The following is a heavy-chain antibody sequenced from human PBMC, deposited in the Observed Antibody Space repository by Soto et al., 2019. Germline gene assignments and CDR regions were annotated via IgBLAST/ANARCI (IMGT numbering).Heavy chain of an antibody. CDR2: ISSSSSYI. J-gene: IGHJ4*02. Sequence: GGSLRLSCAASGFTFSSYAMSWVRQAPGKGLEWVSSISSSSSYIYYAASVKGRFTISRDNAKNSLYLQMNSLRAEDTAVYYCAKGPGYYDSSGYFEPYYFDYWGQGTLVTVSS. CDR1: GFTFSSYA. CDR3: AKGPGYYDSSGYFEPYYFDY. V-gene: IGHV3-21*01. D-gene: IGHD3-22*01.